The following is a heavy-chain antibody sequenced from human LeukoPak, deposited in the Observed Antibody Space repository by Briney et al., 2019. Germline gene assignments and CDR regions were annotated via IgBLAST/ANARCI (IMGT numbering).Heavy chain of an antibody. CDR1: GGSISGYY. CDR3: TRSRTNNNAYNELDY. D-gene: IGHD5-24*01. V-gene: IGHV4-59*08. CDR2: VYNRGST. J-gene: IGHJ4*02. Sequence: SQSLSLTCSVSGGSISGYYWSWIRQPPGKGLEWLGCVYNRGSTYYNSSLKSRVTISLDTSRNQFYLRLSSVTAADTAVYYCTRSRTNNNAYNELDYWGQGTLVTVSS.